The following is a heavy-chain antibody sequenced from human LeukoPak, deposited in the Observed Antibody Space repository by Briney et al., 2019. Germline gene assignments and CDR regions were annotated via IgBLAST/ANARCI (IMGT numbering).Heavy chain of an antibody. J-gene: IGHJ4*02. D-gene: IGHD3-10*01. V-gene: IGHV1-18*01. Sequence: ASVKVSCKASGYSFTRYGISWVRQAPGQGLEWMGWISAYNGNTDYVQKLQGRVTMTTDTSTTTAYMELRSLRSDDTAVYYCARETYYGSRSYFMDYWGQGTLVTVSS. CDR2: ISAYNGNT. CDR3: ARETYYGSRSYFMDY. CDR1: GYSFTRYG.